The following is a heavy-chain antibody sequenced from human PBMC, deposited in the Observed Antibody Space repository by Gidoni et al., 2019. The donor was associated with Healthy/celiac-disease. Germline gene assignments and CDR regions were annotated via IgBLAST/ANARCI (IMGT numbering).Heavy chain of an antibody. CDR1: GFTFSRYA. V-gene: IGHV3-30-3*01. CDR3: ARGRSWYSNGYFDY. J-gene: IGHJ4*02. CDR2: ISYDVSNK. Sequence: QVQLVESGGGVVQPGRSLRLSCAASGFTFSRYAMHWVRQAQGKGREGVAVISYDVSNKYYADSVKGRFTISRDNSKNTLYLQMNSLRAEDTAVYYCARGRSWYSNGYFDYWGQGTLVTVSS. D-gene: IGHD6-13*01.